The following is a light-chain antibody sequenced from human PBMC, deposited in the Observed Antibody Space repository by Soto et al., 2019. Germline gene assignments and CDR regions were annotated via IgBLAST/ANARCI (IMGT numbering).Light chain of an antibody. Sequence: IVMTQSPDSLAVSLGERTTIHCKSSQSLLFRTNNKNYFAWYQQKPGQPPKLLIYWASTRESGVPDRFNGSGSGTDFTLTISSLQAEDVAVYYCQQYYSTPLTFGGGTKVEI. V-gene: IGKV4-1*01. CDR1: QSLLFRTNNKNY. CDR2: WAS. CDR3: QQYYSTPLT. J-gene: IGKJ4*01.